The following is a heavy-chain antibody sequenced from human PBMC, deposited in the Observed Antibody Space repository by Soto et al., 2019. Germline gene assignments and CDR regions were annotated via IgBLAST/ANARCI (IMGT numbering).Heavy chain of an antibody. CDR1: GYTFTSYG. V-gene: IGHV1-18*01. D-gene: IGHD6-13*01. J-gene: IGHJ6*03. Sequence: QVQLVQSGAEVKKPGASVKVSCKASGYTFTSYGISWVRQAPGQGLEWMGWISAYNGNTNYAQKLQGRVTMTTDTSASTAYMELRSLISDDTAVYYCARGATGVAAAVDYYYYYMDVWGKGSTVTVAS. CDR3: ARGATGVAAAVDYYYYYMDV. CDR2: ISAYNGNT.